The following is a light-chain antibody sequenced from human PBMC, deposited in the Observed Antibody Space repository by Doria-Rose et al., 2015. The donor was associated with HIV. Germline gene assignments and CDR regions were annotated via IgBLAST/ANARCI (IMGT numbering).Light chain of an antibody. V-gene: IGKV3-20*01. CDR2: DGS. J-gene: IGKJ1*01. CDR3: HQYGTAWT. Sequence: TQSPGTLSLSPGERATLSCRASQSFSSTYLAWYQHKPGQAPSLLIYDGSTRATSITDRFSASGSGTDFTLTINRLEPEDFALYYCHQYGTAWTCVQGTKVEI. CDR1: QSFSSTY.